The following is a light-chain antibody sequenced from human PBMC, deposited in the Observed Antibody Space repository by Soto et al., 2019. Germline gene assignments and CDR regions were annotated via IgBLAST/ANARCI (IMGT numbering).Light chain of an antibody. CDR1: HSNVGVNA. CDR3: GTWDSSLSAGV. V-gene: IGLV1-44*01. CDR2: TDD. J-gene: IGLJ3*02. Sequence: QSVLTQPPSASGTPGQRVVISCSGSHSNVGVNAISWYQHLPGTAPRLLLHTDDQRPSGIPDRFSGSHSGTSASLAISRLQSEDEGHYYCGTWDSSLSAGVFGGGTKLTVL.